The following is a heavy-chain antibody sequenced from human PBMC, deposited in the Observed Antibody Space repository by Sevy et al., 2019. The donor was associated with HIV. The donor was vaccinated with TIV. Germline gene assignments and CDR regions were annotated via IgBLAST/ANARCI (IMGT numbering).Heavy chain of an antibody. Sequence: ASVKVSCKASGYTFTGYYMHWVRQAPGQELEWMGWINPNSGGTNYAQKFQGRVTMTRDTSISTAYMELSRLRSDDTAVYYCAREENYYYYGMDVWGQGTTVTVSS. CDR2: INPNSGGT. CDR1: GYTFTGYY. J-gene: IGHJ6*02. CDR3: AREENYYYYGMDV. V-gene: IGHV1-2*02.